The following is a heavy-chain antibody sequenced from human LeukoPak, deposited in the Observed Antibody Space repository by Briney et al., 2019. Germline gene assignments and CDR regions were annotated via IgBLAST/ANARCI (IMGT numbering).Heavy chain of an antibody. CDR2: IKSKTDGGTT. D-gene: IGHD3-22*01. CDR3: TTDRPLIVAVTNGSHNWFDP. J-gene: IGHJ5*02. Sequence: GGSLRLSCAASGFTFSNAWMSWVRQAPGKGLEWVGRIKSKTDGGTTDYAAPVKGRFTISRDDSKNTLYLQMNSLKTEDTAVYYCTTDRPLIVAVTNGSHNWFDPWGQGTLVTVSS. V-gene: IGHV3-15*01. CDR1: GFTFSNAW.